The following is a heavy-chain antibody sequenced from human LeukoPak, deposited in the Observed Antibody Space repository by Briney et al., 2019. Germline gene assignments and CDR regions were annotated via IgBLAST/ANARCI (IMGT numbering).Heavy chain of an antibody. CDR1: GGSISSSSYY. Sequence: SETLSLTCTVSGGSISSSSYYWGWIRQPPGKGLEWIGSIYYSGSTYYNPSLKSRVTISVDTSKNQFSLKLSSVTAADTAVYYCARLNIGSGYFIDCWGQGTLVTVSS. J-gene: IGHJ4*02. CDR3: ARLNIGSGYFIDC. V-gene: IGHV4-39*01. D-gene: IGHD3-22*01. CDR2: IYYSGST.